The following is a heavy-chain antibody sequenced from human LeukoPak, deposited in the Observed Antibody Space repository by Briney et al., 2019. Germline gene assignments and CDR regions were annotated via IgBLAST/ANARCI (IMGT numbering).Heavy chain of an antibody. Sequence: GGSLRLSCVASGFTFGSHAMAWVRHTPEKGLEWVSVIRSDTGTDYADSVKGRFTVSRDNSKNTLYLQMNSLRAEDTALYYCATSGYSSYDRPSWGQGTLV. V-gene: IGHV3-23*01. CDR3: ATSGYSSYDRPS. J-gene: IGHJ5*02. D-gene: IGHD5-12*01. CDR1: GFTFGSHA. CDR2: IRSDTGT.